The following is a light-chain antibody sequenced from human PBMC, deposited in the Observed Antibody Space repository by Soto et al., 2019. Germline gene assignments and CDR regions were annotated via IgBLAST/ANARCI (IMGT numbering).Light chain of an antibody. Sequence: EVVITQSPATLSVSQGKSATFSCRAIQRVSTNFAWYQQRPGQDPGLLIYGASARATRIPARFSGRGSGTDFTLTISSLQSEDFAVYYCQQYNTWPLWTFGQGTKV. CDR1: QRVSTN. J-gene: IGKJ1*01. CDR2: GAS. CDR3: QQYNTWPLWT. V-gene: IGKV3-15*01.